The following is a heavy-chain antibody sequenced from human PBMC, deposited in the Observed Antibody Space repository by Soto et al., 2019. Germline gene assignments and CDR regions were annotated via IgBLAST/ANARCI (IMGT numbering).Heavy chain of an antibody. V-gene: IGHV1-3*01. Sequence: ASVKVSCKASGYTFTNYAMYWVRQAPGQRPEWLGWINGGNSATRYSEKFQGRVTITRDTYASTAYMELSSLTSEDTAVYYCARVPLLSRGEVTNAGYHFMDVWGKGATVTVSS. CDR1: GYTFTNYA. CDR3: ARVPLLSRGEVTNAGYHFMDV. CDR2: INGGNSAT. J-gene: IGHJ6*03. D-gene: IGHD2-8*01.